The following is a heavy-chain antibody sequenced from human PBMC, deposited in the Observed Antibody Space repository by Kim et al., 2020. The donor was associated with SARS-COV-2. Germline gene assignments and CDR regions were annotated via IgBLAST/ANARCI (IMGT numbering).Heavy chain of an antibody. V-gene: IGHV4-59*08. D-gene: IGHD6-13*01. Sequence: SETLSLTCTVSGGSISSYYWSWIRQPPGKGLEWIGYIYYSGSTNYNPSLKSRVTISVDTSKNQFSLKLSSVTAADTAVYYCARQGGLYSSSWPLDYWGQGTLVTVSS. J-gene: IGHJ4*02. CDR1: GGSISSYY. CDR2: IYYSGST. CDR3: ARQGGLYSSSWPLDY.